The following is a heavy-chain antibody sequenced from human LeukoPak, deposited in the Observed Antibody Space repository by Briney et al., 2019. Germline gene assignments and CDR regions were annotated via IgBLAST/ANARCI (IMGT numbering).Heavy chain of an antibody. CDR3: ASGYLGRAGTTDRLDY. J-gene: IGHJ4*02. CDR2: ISTYNGDT. CDR1: GYTFTNYG. Sequence: ASVKVSCKASGYTFTNYGINWVRQAPGQGLEWMGWISTYNGDTNYAQKVQGRVTMTTDTSTSTAYMELRSLGSDDTAVYYCASGYLGRAGTTDRLDYWGQGTLVTVSS. D-gene: IGHD4-17*01. V-gene: IGHV1-18*01.